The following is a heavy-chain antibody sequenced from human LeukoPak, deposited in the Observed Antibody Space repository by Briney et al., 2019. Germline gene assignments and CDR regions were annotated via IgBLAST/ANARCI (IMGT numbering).Heavy chain of an antibody. Sequence: PSQTLSLTCTVSCGSISSSSYYWGWIRQPPGKGLEWIGSIYYSGSTYYNPSLKSRVTISVDTSKNQFSLKPSSVTAADTAVYYCARRAAMATDYWGQGTLVTVSS. CDR3: ARRAAMATDY. J-gene: IGHJ4*02. V-gene: IGHV4-39*01. D-gene: IGHD5-18*01. CDR2: IYYSGST. CDR1: CGSISSSSYY.